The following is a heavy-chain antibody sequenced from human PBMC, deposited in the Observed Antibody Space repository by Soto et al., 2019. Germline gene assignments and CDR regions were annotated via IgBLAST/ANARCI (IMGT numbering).Heavy chain of an antibody. V-gene: IGHV3-23*01. J-gene: IGHJ4*02. D-gene: IGHD2-21*02. CDR1: GFSFSKYA. Sequence: DVQLLESGGGLVQPGGSLRLSCEASGFSFSKYAMVWVRQAPGKGQEWVSGITGSGGTIEHAASVKGRFTISRDNSKNTVYLQINSLRDEDTAMYYCAKDAVAGDGLWLVSEWGQGTLVTVS. CDR2: ITGSGGTI. CDR3: AKDAVAGDGLWLVSE.